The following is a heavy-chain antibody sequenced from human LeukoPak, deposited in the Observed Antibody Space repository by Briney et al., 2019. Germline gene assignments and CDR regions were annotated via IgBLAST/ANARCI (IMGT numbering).Heavy chain of an antibody. D-gene: IGHD2-2*01. CDR3: ASQIEDIVVVPAAMGYSSSWYGNYFDY. V-gene: IGHV1-69*13. J-gene: IGHJ4*02. Sequence: SVKVSCKASGGTFSSYAISWVRQAPGQGLEWMGGIIPIFGTANYAQKFQGRVTITADESTSTAYMELSSLRSEDTAVYYCASQIEDIVVVPAAMGYSSSWYGNYFDYWGQGTLVTVSS. CDR1: GGTFSSYA. CDR2: IIPIFGTA.